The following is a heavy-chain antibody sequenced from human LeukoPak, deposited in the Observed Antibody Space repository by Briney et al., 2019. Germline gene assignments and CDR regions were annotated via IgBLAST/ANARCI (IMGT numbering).Heavy chain of an antibody. J-gene: IGHJ4*02. V-gene: IGHV1-2*02. Sequence: GASVKVSCKAFGYTFTGYYIHWVRQAPGQRLEWMGCINPNTGGTNYAQKFQGRVTMTSDTSINTAYMELSSLRSDDTALYYCARVKNLDYWGQGTLVTVSS. CDR2: INPNTGGT. CDR3: ARVKNLDY. D-gene: IGHD2/OR15-2a*01. CDR1: GYTFTGYY.